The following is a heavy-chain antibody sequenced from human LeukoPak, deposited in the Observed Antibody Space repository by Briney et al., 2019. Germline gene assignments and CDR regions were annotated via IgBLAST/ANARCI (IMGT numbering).Heavy chain of an antibody. CDR2: IWYDGSNK. Sequence: GGSLRLSCAASGFTFSSYGMHWVRQAPGKGLEWVAVIWYDGSNKYYADSVKGRFTIPRDNSKNTLYLQMNSLRAEDTAVYYCARDGGVPLYGMGVWGQGTTVTVSS. CDR1: GFTFSSYG. CDR3: ARDGGVPLYGMGV. J-gene: IGHJ6*02. V-gene: IGHV3-33*01. D-gene: IGHD3-16*01.